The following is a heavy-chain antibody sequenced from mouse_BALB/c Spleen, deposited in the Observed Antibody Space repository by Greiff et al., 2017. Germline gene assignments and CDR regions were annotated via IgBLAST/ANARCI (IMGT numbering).Heavy chain of an antibody. CDR3: ARGAYYGYAMDD. Sequence: VQLQQSGPQLVRPGASVKISCKASGYSFTSYWMHWVKQRPGQGLEWIGMIDPSDSETRLNQKFKDKATLTVDKSSSTAYMQLSSPTSEDSAVYYCARGAYYGYAMDDWGQGTSVTVSS. D-gene: IGHD1-1*02. V-gene: IGHV1S127*01. CDR2: IDPSDSET. J-gene: IGHJ4*01. CDR1: GYSFTSYW.